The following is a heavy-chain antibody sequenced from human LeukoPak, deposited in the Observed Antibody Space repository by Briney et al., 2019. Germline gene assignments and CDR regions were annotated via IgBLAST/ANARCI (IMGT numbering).Heavy chain of an antibody. V-gene: IGHV1-46*01. J-gene: IGHJ5*02. CDR2: INPSGGST. D-gene: IGHD7-27*01. Sequence: ASVKVSCKASGYTFTSYYMHWVRQAPGQGLEWMGIINPSGGSTTYAQKFQGRVTMTEDTSTDTAYMELSSLRSDDTAVYYCAKAPFTNWSGWFDPWGQGTLVTVSS. CDR3: AKAPFTNWSGWFDP. CDR1: GYTFTSYY.